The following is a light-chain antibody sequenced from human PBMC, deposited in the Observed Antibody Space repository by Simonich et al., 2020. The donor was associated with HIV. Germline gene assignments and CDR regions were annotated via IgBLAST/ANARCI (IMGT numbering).Light chain of an antibody. CDR3: QQLHSTMYP. CDR2: WAS. Sequence: DIVMTQSPDSLAVSLGERATINCRSSQSVLYRSNNKNYLAWYQQKPGQPPKLLIYWASTRESGVPDRFSGSGSGTDFTLTITSLQAEDVAVYYCQQLHSTMYPFGQGTKLEIK. V-gene: IGKV4-1*01. CDR1: QSVLYRSNNKNY. J-gene: IGKJ2*01.